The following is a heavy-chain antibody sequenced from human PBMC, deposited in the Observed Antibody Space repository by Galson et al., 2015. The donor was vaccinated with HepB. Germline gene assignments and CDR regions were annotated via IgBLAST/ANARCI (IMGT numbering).Heavy chain of an antibody. D-gene: IGHD2-2*01. CDR2: ISANNGVT. J-gene: IGHJ3*02. CDR1: GYTLTNYG. Sequence: SVKVSCKASGYTLTNYGISWVRQAPGQGLEWMGWISANNGVTKYAQNLQGRVTMTTDTFTDTAYVELRSLRSDDTAVYYCARVDCSRTSCPDGFDIWGQGTMVTVSS. CDR3: ARVDCSRTSCPDGFDI. V-gene: IGHV1-18*04.